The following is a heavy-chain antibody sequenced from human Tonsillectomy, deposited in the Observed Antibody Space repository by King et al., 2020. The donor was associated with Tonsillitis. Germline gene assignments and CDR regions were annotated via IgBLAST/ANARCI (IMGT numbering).Heavy chain of an antibody. Sequence: TLKESGPALVKATQTLTLTCTFSGFSLTTTAMRVSWIRQPPGKALEWLARIDWDDDKFYSTSLKTRLTISKDTSKNQVVLTMTNMDPVDTATYYCDRHHVEYYYDSSGYYPNAFDIWGQGTMVTVSS. CDR1: GFSLTTTAMR. D-gene: IGHD3-22*01. CDR2: IDWDDDK. CDR3: DRHHVEYYYDSSGYYPNAFDI. V-gene: IGHV2-70*04. J-gene: IGHJ3*02.